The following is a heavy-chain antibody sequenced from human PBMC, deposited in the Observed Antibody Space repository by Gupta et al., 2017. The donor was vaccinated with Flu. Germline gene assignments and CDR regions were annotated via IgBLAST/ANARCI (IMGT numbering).Heavy chain of an antibody. CDR2: INPNSGGT. CDR1: GYTFTAYY. CDR3: ARRVYYYDSSGYSFDY. J-gene: IGHJ4*02. D-gene: IGHD3-22*01. V-gene: IGHV1-2*02. Sequence: QVQLVQSGAEVKKPGASVKVSCKASGYTFTAYYMHWVRQAPGQGLEWMGWINPNSGGTNYAQKFQGRVTMTRDTSISTAYMELSRLRSDDTAVYYCARRVYYYDSSGYSFDYWGQGTLVTVSS.